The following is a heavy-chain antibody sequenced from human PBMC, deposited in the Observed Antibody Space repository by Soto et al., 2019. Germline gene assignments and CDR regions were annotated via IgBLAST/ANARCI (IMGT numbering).Heavy chain of an antibody. Sequence: EVQLVESGGGLVQPGGSLRLSCAASGFTFSNFWMHWVRQAPGKGLVWVSRINSDGSSTNYADSVKGRFTISRDNAKNTLYLQTNSLRAEDTSVYYCASPVRYSSGYYFYGMDVWGHGTTVTVSS. D-gene: IGHD5-18*01. CDR1: GFTFSNFW. CDR3: ASPVRYSSGYYFYGMDV. CDR2: INSDGSST. V-gene: IGHV3-74*01. J-gene: IGHJ6*02.